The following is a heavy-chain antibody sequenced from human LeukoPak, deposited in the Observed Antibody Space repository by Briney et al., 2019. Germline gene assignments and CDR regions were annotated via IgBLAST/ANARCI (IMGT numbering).Heavy chain of an antibody. D-gene: IGHD3-16*01. CDR3: AKDGTPSRVWGSCGSNNWFDP. V-gene: IGHV3-48*01. CDR2: ISSSSGTI. J-gene: IGHJ5*02. CDR1: GFIFSSYS. Sequence: GGSLRLSCVGSGFIFSSYSMNWVRQAPGKGLEWISYISSSSGTIYYADSVKGRFTTSRDNAKNSLYLQMNSLRAEDAAVYYCAKDGTPSRVWGSCGSNNWFDPWGQGTLVTVSS.